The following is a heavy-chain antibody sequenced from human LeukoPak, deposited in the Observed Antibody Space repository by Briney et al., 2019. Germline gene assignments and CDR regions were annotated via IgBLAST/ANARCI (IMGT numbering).Heavy chain of an antibody. V-gene: IGHV3-74*01. CDR1: GFTFSKYW. D-gene: IGHD6-19*01. Sequence: GGSLRLSCAASGFTFSKYWMLWVPQAPGKGLESVSRINTDGTVTTYADSVKGRFTVSRDNADNTMLLQMNSVRDEDTAVYYCATKQWLAPPPDSWGQGTPVTVSS. CDR2: INTDGTVT. J-gene: IGHJ4*02. CDR3: ATKQWLAPPPDS.